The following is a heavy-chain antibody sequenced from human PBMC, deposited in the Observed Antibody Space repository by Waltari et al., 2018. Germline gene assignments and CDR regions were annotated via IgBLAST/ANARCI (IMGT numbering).Heavy chain of an antibody. V-gene: IGHV3-33*08. CDR3: ARAREHSSDFWNGYSYYFDQ. CDR2: IWYDGSKK. Sequence: VQLLESGGGLVQPGGSLRLSCAASGFIFSNYGMHGVCQAPGKGLEWVAVIWYDGSKKFYADAVRGRFTISWDNAKNSVYLQMNRLSADDTAVYYCARAREHSSDFWNGYSYYFDQWGQGTLVTVSS. J-gene: IGHJ4*02. CDR1: GFIFSNYG. D-gene: IGHD3-3*01.